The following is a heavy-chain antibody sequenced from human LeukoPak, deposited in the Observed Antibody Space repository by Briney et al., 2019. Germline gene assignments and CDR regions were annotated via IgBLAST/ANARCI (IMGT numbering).Heavy chain of an antibody. Sequence: GGSLRLSCAASGFTFSDYYMSWIRQAPGKGLEWVSYISSSGSTIYYADSVKGRFTISRDNAKNSLYLQMNSLRAEDTAVYYCVKASETVTIRNYFDYWGQGTLVTVSS. CDR3: VKASETVTIRNYFDY. V-gene: IGHV3-11*01. J-gene: IGHJ4*02. D-gene: IGHD4-17*01. CDR2: ISSSGSTI. CDR1: GFTFSDYY.